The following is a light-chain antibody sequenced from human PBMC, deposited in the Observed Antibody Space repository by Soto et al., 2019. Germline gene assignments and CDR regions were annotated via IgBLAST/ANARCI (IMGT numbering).Light chain of an antibody. Sequence: GVTQFPDSLAVSLGERATINCKSRQSVLYSSNNKNYLAWYQQKPRQPPKLLINWASTRESGVPDRFSGSGSGTDFTPTISSLQAEDVAVYYCQQYYNTPLTFGGGTKVDIK. J-gene: IGKJ4*01. CDR3: QQYYNTPLT. V-gene: IGKV4-1*01. CDR2: WAS. CDR1: QSVLYSSNNKNY.